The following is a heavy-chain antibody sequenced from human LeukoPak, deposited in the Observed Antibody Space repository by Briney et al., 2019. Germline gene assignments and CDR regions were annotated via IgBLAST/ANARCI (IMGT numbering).Heavy chain of an antibody. CDR1: GFTFDDYA. CDR3: AKEPRDYYYMEV. J-gene: IGHJ6*03. CDR2: ISWNSGSI. V-gene: IGHV3-9*01. Sequence: PGGSLRLSCAASGFTFDDYAMHWVRQAPGKGLEWVSGISWNSGSIGYADSVKGRFTISRDNAKNSLYLQMNSLRAEDTALYYCAKEPRDYYYMEVWGKGTTVTVSS.